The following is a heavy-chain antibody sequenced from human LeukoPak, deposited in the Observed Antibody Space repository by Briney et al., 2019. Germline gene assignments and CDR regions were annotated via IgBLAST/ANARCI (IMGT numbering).Heavy chain of an antibody. J-gene: IGHJ5*02. CDR2: IKQDGSEK. D-gene: IGHD4-17*01. V-gene: IGHV3-7*03. Sequence: AGGSLRLSCAASGFTFSSYWMSWVRQAPGKGLEWVANIKQDGSEKYYVDSVKGRFTISRDNSKNTLYLQMNSLRAEDTAVYYCAKVKTTVTPRFDPWGQGTLVTVSS. CDR1: GFTFSSYW. CDR3: AKVKTTVTPRFDP.